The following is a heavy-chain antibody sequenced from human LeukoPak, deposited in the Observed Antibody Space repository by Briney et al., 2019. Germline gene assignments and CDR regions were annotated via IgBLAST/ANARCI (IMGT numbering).Heavy chain of an antibody. CDR2: ITGSGDDT. CDR3: VKGSKTSRPYYFDY. CDR1: GFTFSSYS. V-gene: IGHV3-23*01. J-gene: IGHJ4*02. Sequence: GGSLRLSCAATGFTFSSYSMNWVRQAPGKGLEWVSAITGSGDDTFHADSVKGRFTISRDNSRNTLYLQMNSLRVEDTAVYNCVKGSKTSRPYYFDYWGQGALVTVSS.